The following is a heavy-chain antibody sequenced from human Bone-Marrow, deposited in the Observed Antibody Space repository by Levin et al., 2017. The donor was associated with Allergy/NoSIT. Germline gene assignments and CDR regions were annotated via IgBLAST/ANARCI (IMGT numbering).Heavy chain of an antibody. V-gene: IGHV4-34*01. Sequence: PSETLSLTCAVYGGSFSGYYWSWIRQPPGKGLEWIGEINHSGSTNYNPSLKSRVTISVDTSKNQFSLKLSSVTAADTAVYYCARGTGGNWNFYYYYGMDVWGQGTTVTVSS. D-gene: IGHD1-7*01. J-gene: IGHJ6*02. CDR1: GGSFSGYY. CDR3: ARGTGGNWNFYYYYGMDV. CDR2: INHSGST.